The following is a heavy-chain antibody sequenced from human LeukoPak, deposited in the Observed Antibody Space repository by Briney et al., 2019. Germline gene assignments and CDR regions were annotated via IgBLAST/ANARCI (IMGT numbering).Heavy chain of an antibody. CDR3: ARSSSPPFEY. J-gene: IGHJ4*02. V-gene: IGHV1-46*01. D-gene: IGHD6-6*01. CDR2: INPSGGSS. CDR1: GYTFTSYY. Sequence: GASVKVSFKASGYTFTSYYMHWVRQAPGQGLEWIGIINPSGGSSSYAQKFQGRVTMTRDTSTSTVYMELSSLRSEDTAVYYCARSSSPPFEYWGQGTLVTVSS.